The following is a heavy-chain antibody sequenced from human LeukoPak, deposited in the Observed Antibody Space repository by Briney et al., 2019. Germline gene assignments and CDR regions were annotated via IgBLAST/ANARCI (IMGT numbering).Heavy chain of an antibody. CDR3: ARTPDYYASSGYYWEDY. Sequence: PSGTLSLTCTVSGGSISSSSYYWGCTRHPPGKGLEWLVCIYYSGSTSYNPSLKSRVTISVDTSKNQFSLKLSSVTAADTAVYYCARTPDYYASSGYYWEDYWGQGTLVTVSS. V-gene: IGHV4-39*07. CDR1: GGSISSSSYY. D-gene: IGHD3-22*01. CDR2: IYYSGST. J-gene: IGHJ4*02.